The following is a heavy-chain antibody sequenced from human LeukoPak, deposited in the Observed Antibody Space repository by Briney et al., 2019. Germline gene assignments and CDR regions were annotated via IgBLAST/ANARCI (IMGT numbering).Heavy chain of an antibody. Sequence: ASVKVSCKASGYTFTGYYMHWVRQAPGQGLEWMGWINPNSGGTNYAQKFQGRVTMTRDTSISTAYMELSRLRSDDTAVYYCANSGLWSGQCYFDYWGQGTLVTVSS. V-gene: IGHV1-2*02. CDR1: GYTFTGYY. CDR3: ANSGLWSGQCYFDY. D-gene: IGHD3-3*01. CDR2: INPNSGGT. J-gene: IGHJ4*02.